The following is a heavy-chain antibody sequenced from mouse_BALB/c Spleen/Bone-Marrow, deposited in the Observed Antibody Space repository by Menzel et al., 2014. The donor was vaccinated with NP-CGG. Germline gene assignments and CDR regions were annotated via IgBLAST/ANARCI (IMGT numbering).Heavy chain of an antibody. V-gene: IGHV4-1*02. J-gene: IGHJ1*01. CDR1: GFDFSRYW. Sequence: VQLKESGGGLVQPGGSLKLSCAASGFDFSRYWMSWVRQAPGKGLEWIGGINPDSNTINYTPSLKDKFIISRDNAKNTLYLQMSKVRSEDTALYYCARLNYYGNLFVWGAGTTVTVSS. CDR3: ARLNYYGNLFV. CDR2: INPDSNTI. D-gene: IGHD1-1*01.